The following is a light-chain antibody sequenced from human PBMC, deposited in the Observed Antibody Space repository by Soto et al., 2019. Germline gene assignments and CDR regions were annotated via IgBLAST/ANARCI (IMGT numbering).Light chain of an antibody. Sequence: DIQMTQSPSSVSASVGDGVIITCRASQGIRNDLAWYQQKPGKAPKLLIYAAYSLQSGVPSRFSGSGSGTDFTLTISSLQPEDFASYYCQQANSFPITFGQGTRLEIK. V-gene: IGKV1-12*01. J-gene: IGKJ5*01. CDR2: AAY. CDR3: QQANSFPIT. CDR1: QGIRND.